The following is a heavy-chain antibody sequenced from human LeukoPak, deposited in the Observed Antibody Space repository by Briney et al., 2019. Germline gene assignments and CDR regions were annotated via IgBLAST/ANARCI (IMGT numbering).Heavy chain of an antibody. V-gene: IGHV2-5*01. D-gene: IGHD2-2*01. CDR3: AHSLHPDEVVPAGGSFDY. CDR1: GFSLSTSGVG. CDR2: IYWNDDK. J-gene: IGHJ4*02. Sequence: SGPTLVKPTQTLTLTCTFSGFSLSTSGVGVGWIRQPPVKALEWLALIYWNDDKRYSPSLKSRLTITKDTSKNQVVLTMTNMDPVDTATYYCAHSLHPDEVVPAGGSFDYWGQGTLVTVSS.